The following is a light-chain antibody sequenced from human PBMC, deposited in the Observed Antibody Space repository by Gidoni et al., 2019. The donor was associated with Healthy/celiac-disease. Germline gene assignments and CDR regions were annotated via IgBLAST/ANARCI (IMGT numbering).Light chain of an antibody. CDR3: QQYNSYLST. CDR1: QSISSL. V-gene: IGKV1-5*03. Sequence: IHITQSPSTLSASVGDRVTIPCRASQSISSLLAWYQQKPGKAPKLLIYKASSLESGVPSRFSGSGSGTEFTLTISSLQPDDFATYYCQQYNSYLSTFXXXTRLEIK. CDR2: KAS. J-gene: IGKJ5*01.